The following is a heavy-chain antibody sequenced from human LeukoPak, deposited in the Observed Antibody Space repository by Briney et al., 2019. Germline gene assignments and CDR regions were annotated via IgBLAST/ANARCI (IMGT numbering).Heavy chain of an antibody. CDR3: AKPPERQTSRPLDY. Sequence: PGGSLRLSCAASGFTFSSYGMHWVRQAPGKGLEWVAFIRYDGSNKYYADSVKGRFTISGDNSKNTLYLQMNSLRAEDTAVYYCAKPPERQTSRPLDYWGQGTLVTVSS. J-gene: IGHJ4*02. CDR2: IRYDGSNK. CDR1: GFTFSSYG. D-gene: IGHD6-6*01. V-gene: IGHV3-30*02.